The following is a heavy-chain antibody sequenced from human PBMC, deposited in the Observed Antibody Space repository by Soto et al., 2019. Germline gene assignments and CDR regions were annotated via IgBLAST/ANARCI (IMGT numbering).Heavy chain of an antibody. V-gene: IGHV5-51*01. D-gene: IGHD3-22*01. J-gene: IGHJ4*02. CDR2: IYPGDSDT. CDR1: GYSFTKYW. CDR3: ARRGDSSGYMDY. Sequence: PGESLKISCKGSGYSFTKYWISLVRQMPGKGLEWMGIIYPGDSDTRYSPSFQGQVTISADKSISTAYLQWSSLKASDTDIYYCARRGDSSGYMDYWGQGILVTVSS.